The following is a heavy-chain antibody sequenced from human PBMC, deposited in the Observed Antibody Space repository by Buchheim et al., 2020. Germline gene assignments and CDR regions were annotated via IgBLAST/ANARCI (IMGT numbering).Heavy chain of an antibody. D-gene: IGHD2-8*01. J-gene: IGHJ4*02. CDR2: ISYDGSNK. V-gene: IGHV3-30-3*01. CDR3: ARLSEANGRG. CDR1: GFTFSSYA. Sequence: QVQLVESGGGVVQPGRSLRLSCAASGFTFSSYAMHWVRQAPGKGLEWVAVISYDGSNKYYADSVKGRFTISRDNSKNTLYLQMNSLRAEDTAVYYCARLSEANGRGWGQGTL.